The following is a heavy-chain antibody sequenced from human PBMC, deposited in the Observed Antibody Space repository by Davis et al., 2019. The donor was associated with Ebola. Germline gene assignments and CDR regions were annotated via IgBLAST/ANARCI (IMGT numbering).Heavy chain of an antibody. CDR2: ISSSSSYI. CDR1: GFTFSSYS. J-gene: IGHJ4*02. D-gene: IGHD6-13*01. CDR3: ARVEGDYSSSWPGTDY. V-gene: IGHV3-21*01. Sequence: GGSLRLSCAASGFTFSSYSMNWVRQAPGKGLEWVSSISSSSSYIYYADSVKGRFTISRDNAKNSLYLQMNSLRAEDTAVYYCARVEGDYSSSWPGTDYWGQGTLVTVSS.